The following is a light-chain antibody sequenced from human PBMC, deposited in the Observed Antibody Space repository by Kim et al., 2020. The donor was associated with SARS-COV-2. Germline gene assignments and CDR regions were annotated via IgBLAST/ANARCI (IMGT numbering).Light chain of an antibody. CDR3: LQHNTYPWT. V-gene: IGKV1-17*02. J-gene: IGKJ1*01. CDR2: GAS. Sequence: ASVGDRVTITCRATQSISNDLAWYQQKPGKAPKRLIYGASNLQSGVPSRFSGSASGTEFTLTITNLQPEDFATYYCLQHNTYPWTFGQGTKVDIK. CDR1: QSISND.